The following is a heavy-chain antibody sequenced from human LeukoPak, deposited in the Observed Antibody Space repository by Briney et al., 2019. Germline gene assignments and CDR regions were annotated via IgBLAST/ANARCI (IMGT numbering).Heavy chain of an antibody. CDR1: GFTFSSYS. CDR2: ISSSSSYI. CDR3: ARYSERVEMATNPYAFDI. V-gene: IGHV3-21*01. D-gene: IGHD5-24*01. Sequence: GGSLRLSCAASGFTFSSYSMNWVRQAPGKGLEWVSSISSSSSYIYYADSVKGRFTISRDNAKNSLYLQMNSLRAEDTAVYYCARYSERVEMATNPYAFDIWGQGTMVTVSS. J-gene: IGHJ3*02.